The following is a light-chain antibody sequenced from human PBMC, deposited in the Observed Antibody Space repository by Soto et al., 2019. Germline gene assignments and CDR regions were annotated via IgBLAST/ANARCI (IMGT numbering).Light chain of an antibody. CDR3: CSYAGTYTFV. Sequence: QSALTQPRSVSGSPGQSVTISCTGTNSDVGYYNYVSWYQQHPGKAPKLMIYDVSRRPSGVPDRFSGSKSGNTASLTISGLQAEDEADYYCCSYAGTYTFVFGTGTKLTVL. J-gene: IGLJ1*01. V-gene: IGLV2-11*01. CDR2: DVS. CDR1: NSDVGYYNY.